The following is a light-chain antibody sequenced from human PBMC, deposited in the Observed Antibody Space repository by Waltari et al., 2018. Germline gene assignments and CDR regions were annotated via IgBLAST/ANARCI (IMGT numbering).Light chain of an antibody. Sequence: QSAMTQPAPVAGSPGQPITLSCTGTRSAVGGYNSASWYQLHPGKAPKLMIYDVSNRPSGVSNRFSGSKSGNTASLTISGLQAEDEADYYCSSYTSSHSKVFGGGTKLTVL. V-gene: IGLV2-14*01. CDR2: DVS. J-gene: IGLJ2*01. CDR1: RSAVGGYNS. CDR3: SSYTSSHSKV.